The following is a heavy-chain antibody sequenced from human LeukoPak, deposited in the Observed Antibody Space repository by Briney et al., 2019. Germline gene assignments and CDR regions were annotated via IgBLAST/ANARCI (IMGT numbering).Heavy chain of an antibody. V-gene: IGHV7-4-1*02. CDR1: GYIFTNYV. CDR2: ISTNTGNP. Sequence: ASVKVSCKASGYIFTNYVMNWVRQAPGQGLEWMGRISTNTGNPTYAQGFTGRFVFSLDTSVSTAYPQISSLKAEDTAVYYCARGERLLWFAQNYWGQGTLVTVSS. D-gene: IGHD3-10*01. J-gene: IGHJ4*02. CDR3: ARGERLLWFAQNY.